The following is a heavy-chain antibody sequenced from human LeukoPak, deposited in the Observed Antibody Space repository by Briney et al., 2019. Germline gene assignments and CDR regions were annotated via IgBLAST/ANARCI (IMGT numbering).Heavy chain of an antibody. CDR3: AAYSYGCFDY. Sequence: SETLSVTCAVYGGSFSGYYWSWIRQPPGKGLEWIGEINHSGSTNYNPSLKSRVTISVDTSKNQFSLKLSSVTAADTAVYYCAAYSYGCFDYWGQGTLVTVSS. CDR1: GGSFSGYY. V-gene: IGHV4-34*01. J-gene: IGHJ4*02. D-gene: IGHD5-18*01. CDR2: INHSGST.